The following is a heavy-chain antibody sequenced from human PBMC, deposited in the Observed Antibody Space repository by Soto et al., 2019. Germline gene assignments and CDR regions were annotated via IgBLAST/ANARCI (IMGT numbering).Heavy chain of an antibody. CDR2: ISGSGDST. Sequence: EVQLLESGGGLVQPGGSLRLSCAASGFTFSSYAMNWVRQAPGKGLQWVSVISGSGDSTYYADSVKGRFTISRDNSKNTLYLQMNSLRAEDTAVDCCARRNSGWYFDLWGRGTLVTVSS. J-gene: IGHJ2*01. CDR1: GFTFSSYA. D-gene: IGHD4-4*01. CDR3: ARRNSGWYFDL. V-gene: IGHV3-23*01.